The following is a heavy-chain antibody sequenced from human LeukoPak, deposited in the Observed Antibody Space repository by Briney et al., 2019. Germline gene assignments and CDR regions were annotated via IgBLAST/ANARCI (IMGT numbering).Heavy chain of an antibody. V-gene: IGHV3-23*01. Sequence: PGGSLRLSCAASGFTFSSYAMSWVRQAPGKGLEWVSAISGSGGSTYYADSVKGRFTISRDNSKNTLYPQMNSLRAEDTAVYYCAKDRLPYYDSSGYPLDYWGQGTLVTVSS. D-gene: IGHD3-22*01. CDR3: AKDRLPYYDSSGYPLDY. CDR1: GFTFSSYA. CDR2: ISGSGGST. J-gene: IGHJ4*02.